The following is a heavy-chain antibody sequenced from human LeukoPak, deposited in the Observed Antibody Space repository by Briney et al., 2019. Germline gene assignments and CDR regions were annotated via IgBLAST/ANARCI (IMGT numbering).Heavy chain of an antibody. J-gene: IGHJ4*02. CDR3: ARTPGYSGSYYVDY. Sequence: SETPSLTCTVSGGSISSYYWSWIRQPPGKGLEWIGYIYYSGSTNYNPSLKSRVTISVDTSKNQFSLKLSSVTAADTAVYYCARTPGYSGSYYVDYWGQGTLVTVSS. V-gene: IGHV4-59*01. CDR1: GGSISSYY. CDR2: IYYSGST. D-gene: IGHD1-26*01.